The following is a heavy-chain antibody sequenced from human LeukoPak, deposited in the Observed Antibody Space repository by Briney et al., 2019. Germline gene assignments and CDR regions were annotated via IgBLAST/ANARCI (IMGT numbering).Heavy chain of an antibody. D-gene: IGHD3-16*01. CDR3: ARHIPRGNNYFDY. CDR1: GFTFSGHW. V-gene: IGHV3-7*01. Sequence: SGGSLRLSCAASGFTFSGHWMTWVRQAPGKGLEWVANIREDASGTYYVDSMKGRFTISRDNAKNSLFLQMNSLRAEDTAMYYCARHIPRGNNYFDYWGQGTLVTVSS. J-gene: IGHJ4*02. CDR2: IREDASGT.